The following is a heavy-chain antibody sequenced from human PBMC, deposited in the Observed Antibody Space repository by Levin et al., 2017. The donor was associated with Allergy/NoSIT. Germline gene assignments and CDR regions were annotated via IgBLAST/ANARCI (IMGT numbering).Heavy chain of an antibody. Sequence: GGSLRLSCAASGFTFSSYRMNWVRQAPGKGLEWVSSISSSSSSIYYADSVKGRFTISRDNAKNSLYLQMNSLRAEDTAVYYCARGPMARLAYDSWGQGTLVTVSS. CDR2: ISSSSSSI. J-gene: IGHJ4*02. D-gene: IGHD6-19*01. V-gene: IGHV3-21*01. CDR3: ARGPMARLAYDS. CDR1: GFTFSSYR.